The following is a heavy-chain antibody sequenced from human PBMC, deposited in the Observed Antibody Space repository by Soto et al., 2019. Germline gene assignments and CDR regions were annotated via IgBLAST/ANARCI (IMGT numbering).Heavy chain of an antibody. D-gene: IGHD6-19*01. Sequence: GWSLRLSCAASLFTFDDYGMSWARQSPLKGLEWVSGVNWNGGSTFYADSVKGRFTISRDNSKNTLYLQMNSLRAEDTALYFCARGLKYSTGWYNFDCWGQGTLVTVSS. J-gene: IGHJ4*02. CDR1: LFTFDDYG. V-gene: IGHV3-20*04. CDR3: ARGLKYSTGWYNFDC. CDR2: VNWNGGST.